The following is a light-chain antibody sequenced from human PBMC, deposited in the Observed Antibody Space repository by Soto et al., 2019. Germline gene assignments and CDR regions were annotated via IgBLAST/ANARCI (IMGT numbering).Light chain of an antibody. J-gene: IGLJ1*01. Sequence: QSALTQAACVSGSPGQSITISCTGTSSDVGGYNYVSWYQQHAGKAPKLMIYEVSNRPSGVSNRFSGSKSGNTASLTISGLQAEDEADYYCSSYTSSSPYVFGTGTKVTVL. CDR1: SSDVGGYNY. CDR2: EVS. V-gene: IGLV2-14*01. CDR3: SSYTSSSPYV.